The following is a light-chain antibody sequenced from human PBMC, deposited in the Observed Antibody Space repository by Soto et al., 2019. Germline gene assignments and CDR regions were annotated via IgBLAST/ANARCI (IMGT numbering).Light chain of an antibody. CDR2: DVS. Sequence: QSALTQPASVSGSPGQSITISCTGTSSDVGGYNYVSWYQQHPAKAPKVMIYDVSNRPSGVSNRFSGSKSGNTASLTISGLQAEDEADYYCYSYTSSSTYVFGTGTKLAVL. CDR1: SSDVGGYNY. V-gene: IGLV2-14*03. CDR3: YSYTSSSTYV. J-gene: IGLJ1*01.